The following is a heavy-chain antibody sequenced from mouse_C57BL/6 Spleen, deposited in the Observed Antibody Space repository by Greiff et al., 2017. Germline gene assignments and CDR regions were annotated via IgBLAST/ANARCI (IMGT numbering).Heavy chain of an antibody. CDR3: ARPTGISYAMDY. Sequence: EVKLMESGGGLVKPGGSLKLSCAASGFTFSSYTMSWVRQTPEKRLEWVATISGGGGNTYYPDSVKGRFTISRDNAKNTLYLQMSSLRSEDTALYYCARPTGISYAMDYWGQGTSVTVSS. D-gene: IGHD4-1*02. CDR1: GFTFSSYT. CDR2: ISGGGGNT. V-gene: IGHV5-9*01. J-gene: IGHJ4*01.